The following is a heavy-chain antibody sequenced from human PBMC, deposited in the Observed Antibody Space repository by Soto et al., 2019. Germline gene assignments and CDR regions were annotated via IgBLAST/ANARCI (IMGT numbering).Heavy chain of an antibody. CDR2: IYPADSDT. Sequence: GESLKLSCKGSGYSFTSYWIAWVRQMPGKGLEYMGIIYPADSDTRYSPSFQGQVTISADKSISTAYLQWSSLKASDTAMYYCARHGFYGDYSSNYFDPWGQGTLVTVSS. D-gene: IGHD4-17*01. CDR3: ARHGFYGDYSSNYFDP. V-gene: IGHV5-51*01. J-gene: IGHJ5*02. CDR1: GYSFTSYW.